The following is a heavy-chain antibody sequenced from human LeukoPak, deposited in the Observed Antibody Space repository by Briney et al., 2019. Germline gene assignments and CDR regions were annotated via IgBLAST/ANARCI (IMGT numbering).Heavy chain of an antibody. CDR1: GGSISSYY. Sequence: SETLSLTCTVSGGSISSYYWSWIRQPPGKGLEWIGYIYYSGCTNYNPSLKSRVTISVDTSKNQFSLKLSSVTAADTAVYYCARHFEWRPQWLAWFDPWGQGTLVTVSS. CDR3: ARHFEWRPQWLAWFDP. D-gene: IGHD6-19*01. J-gene: IGHJ5*02. V-gene: IGHV4-59*08. CDR2: IYYSGCT.